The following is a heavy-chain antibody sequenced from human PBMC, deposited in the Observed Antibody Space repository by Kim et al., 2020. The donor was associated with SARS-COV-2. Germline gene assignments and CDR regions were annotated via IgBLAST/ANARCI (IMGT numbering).Heavy chain of an antibody. CDR3: AREQSGADVGDDYYYYMDV. J-gene: IGHJ6*03. D-gene: IGHD4-17*01. CDR1: GGTFSSYA. V-gene: IGHV1-69*04. Sequence: SVKVSCKASGGTFSSYAISWVRQAPGQGLEWMGRIIPILGIANYAQKFQGRVTITADKSTSTAYMELSSLRSEDTAVYYCAREQSGADVGDDYYYYMDVWGKGTTVTVSS. CDR2: IIPILGIA.